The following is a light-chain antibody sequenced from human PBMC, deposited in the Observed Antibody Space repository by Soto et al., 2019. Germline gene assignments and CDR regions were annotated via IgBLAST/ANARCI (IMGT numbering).Light chain of an antibody. CDR1: QRVSTNY. Sequence: ESVVTQSSGNLSLSPGERAALSCRARQRVSTNYLAGYQQKPGQAPRLLIYGASSRATGNPDRFRGSGSGTHFILIISRMESDGCAVYYGLQYGSSPVFTFGPGTKVDIQ. CDR3: LQYGSSPVFT. CDR2: GAS. J-gene: IGKJ3*01. V-gene: IGKV3-20*01.